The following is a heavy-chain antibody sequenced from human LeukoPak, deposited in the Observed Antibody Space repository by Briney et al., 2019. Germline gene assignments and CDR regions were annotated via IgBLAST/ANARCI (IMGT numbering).Heavy chain of an antibody. D-gene: IGHD1/OR15-1a*01. J-gene: IGHJ4*02. CDR1: GFTFSSYA. V-gene: IGHV3-21*01. Sequence: GGSLRLSCAASGFTFSSYAMHWVRQAPGKGLEWVSSISTSNSYIYYADSVQGRFTISRDNAKNSLYLQMNSLRAEDTAVYYCARDEHFWGQGTLVTVSS. CDR2: ISTSNSYI. CDR3: ARDEHF.